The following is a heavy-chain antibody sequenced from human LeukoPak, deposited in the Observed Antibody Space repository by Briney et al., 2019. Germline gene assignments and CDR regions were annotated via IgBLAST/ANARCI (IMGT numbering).Heavy chain of an antibody. J-gene: IGHJ4*02. Sequence: ASVKVSCKASGYTFTSYGISWVRQAPGQGLEWMGWISGNNDNPNYGQKFQGRLTVTTDSSTNTAYMELRNLRSGDTAVYYCARDGTSTDDYWGQGTLVTVSS. CDR3: ARDGTSTDDY. D-gene: IGHD2-2*01. CDR1: GYTFTSYG. V-gene: IGHV1-18*01. CDR2: ISGNNDNP.